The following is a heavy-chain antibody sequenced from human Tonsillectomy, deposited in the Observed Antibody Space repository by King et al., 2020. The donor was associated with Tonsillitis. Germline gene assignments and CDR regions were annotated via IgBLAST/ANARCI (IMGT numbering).Heavy chain of an antibody. CDR3: AAILRGY. CDR2: VNNDGSST. V-gene: IGHV3-74*01. J-gene: IGHJ4*02. CDR1: GFTFSNYW. D-gene: IGHD3-3*02. Sequence: VQLVESGGGLVQPGGSLRLSCAASGFTFSNYWMHWVRQAPGKGLVWVSRVNNDGSSTSYADSVKGRFTISRDNAKNTVYLQMNSLRAEDTAVYYCAAILRGYWGQRTLVTVSS.